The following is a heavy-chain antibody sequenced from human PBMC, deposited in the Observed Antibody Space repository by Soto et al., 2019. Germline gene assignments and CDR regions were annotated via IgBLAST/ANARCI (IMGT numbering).Heavy chain of an antibody. CDR2: IIPILGIA. CDR1: GGTFSSYT. CDR3: ARDDPQRIAAAGDIFDY. Sequence: SVKVSCKASGGTFSSYTISWVRQAPGQGLEWMGRIIPILGIANYAQKFQGRVTITADKSTSTAYMELSSLRSEDTAVYYCARDDPQRIAAAGDIFDYWGQGTLVTVSS. J-gene: IGHJ4*02. D-gene: IGHD6-13*01. V-gene: IGHV1-69*04.